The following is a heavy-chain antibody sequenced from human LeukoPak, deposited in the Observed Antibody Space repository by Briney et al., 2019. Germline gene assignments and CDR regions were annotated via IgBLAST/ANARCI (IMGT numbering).Heavy chain of an antibody. CDR3: AKGLTDCSSTSCHYYYYMDV. CDR2: IRYDGSNK. CDR1: GFTFSSYG. D-gene: IGHD2-2*01. Sequence: GGSLRLSCAASGFTFSSYGMHWVRQATGKGLEWVAFIRYDGSNKYYADSVKGRFTISRDNSKNTLYLQMNSLRAEDTAVYYCAKGLTDCSSTSCHYYYYMDVWGKGTTVTVSS. V-gene: IGHV3-30*02. J-gene: IGHJ6*03.